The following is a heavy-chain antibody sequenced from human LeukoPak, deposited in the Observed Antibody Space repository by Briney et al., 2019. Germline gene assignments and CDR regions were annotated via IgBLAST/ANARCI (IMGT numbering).Heavy chain of an antibody. CDR3: ARSRGGSSSGVGDHLDY. V-gene: IGHV3-53*01. D-gene: IGHD6-6*01. CDR1: GFTVSSNY. CDR2: IYSGGST. J-gene: IGHJ4*02. Sequence: GGSPRLSCAASGFTVSSNYMSWVRQAPGKGLEWVSVIYSGGSTYYADSVKGRFAISRDQSKNTLYLQMNSLRAEDTAVYYCARSRGGSSSGVGDHLDYWGQGTVVTVSS.